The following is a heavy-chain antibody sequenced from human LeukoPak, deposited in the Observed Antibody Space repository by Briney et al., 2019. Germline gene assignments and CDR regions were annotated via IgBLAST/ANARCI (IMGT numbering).Heavy chain of an antibody. CDR1: GYTFNNYY. Sequence: ASVRVSCKASGYTFNNYYMNWVRQAPGQGLEWMGIINPSGGSTSYAQKSQGRVTMTRDTSTSTVYMELSSLRSEDTAVYYCARGAPLDRKSRDAFDIWGQGTMVTVSS. CDR3: ARGAPLDRKSRDAFDI. CDR2: INPSGGST. V-gene: IGHV1-46*02. J-gene: IGHJ3*02.